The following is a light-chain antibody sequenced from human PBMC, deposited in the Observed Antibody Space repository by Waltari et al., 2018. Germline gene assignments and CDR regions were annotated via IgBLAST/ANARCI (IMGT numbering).Light chain of an antibody. CDR2: EVT. V-gene: IGLV2-8*01. J-gene: IGLJ3*02. CDR3: SSYAGSNLWV. CDR1: STDGGGSYY. Sequence: QSALTQPPSASGSPGQSVTISRTGTSTDGGGSYYVSWYQQHPDKAPKLMLYEVTKRPSVVPDRFSGSQSGNTASLTVSGLQAEDEADYYCSSYAGSNLWVFGGGTKLTVL.